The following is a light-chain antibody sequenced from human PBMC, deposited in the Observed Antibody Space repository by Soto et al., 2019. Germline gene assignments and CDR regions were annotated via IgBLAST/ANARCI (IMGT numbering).Light chain of an antibody. CDR1: GRVIGAYSL. Sequence: LTGPASESGSRVQSCTISCSKPGRVIGAYSLVSWYQLHPCKAPQLISCEVNTRRSGISNRFSGSKSGDTASLTISGLQAEDEADYFCCSYAGTVAYVFGTGTKGTGL. CDR3: CSYAGTVAYV. J-gene: IGLJ1*01. V-gene: IGLV2-23*02. CDR2: EVN.